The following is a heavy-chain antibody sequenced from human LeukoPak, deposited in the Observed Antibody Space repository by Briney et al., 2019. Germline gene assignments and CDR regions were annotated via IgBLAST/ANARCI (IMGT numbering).Heavy chain of an antibody. CDR3: ARQGDSSGYWEESDPYAFDI. J-gene: IGHJ3*02. Sequence: GASVKVSCKASGYTFTSYGISWVRQAPGQGLEWMGWISAYNGNTNYAQKLQGRVTMTTDTSTSTAYMELRSLRSDDTAVYYCARQGDSSGYWEESDPYAFDIWGQGTMVTVSS. CDR2: ISAYNGNT. D-gene: IGHD3-22*01. CDR1: GYTFTSYG. V-gene: IGHV1-18*01.